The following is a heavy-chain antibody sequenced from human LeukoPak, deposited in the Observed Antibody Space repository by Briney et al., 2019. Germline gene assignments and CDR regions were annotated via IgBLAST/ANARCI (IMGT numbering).Heavy chain of an antibody. CDR2: IKEDGREK. J-gene: IGHJ4*02. V-gene: IGHV3-7*05. CDR1: GCTFSNYW. D-gene: IGHD6-13*01. CDR3: ARDWGAAGLWDY. Sequence: PGGSLRLSCASSGCTFSNYWMSWVRQAPGKGLEWVGNIKEDGREKDYVDSVKGRFTISRDNAKNPLYLQMNSLRPEDTAIYYCARDWGAAGLWDYWGQRTLVTVSS.